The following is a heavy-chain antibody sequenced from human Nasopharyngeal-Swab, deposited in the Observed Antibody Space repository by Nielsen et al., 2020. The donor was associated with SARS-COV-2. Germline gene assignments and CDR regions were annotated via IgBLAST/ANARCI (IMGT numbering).Heavy chain of an antibody. D-gene: IGHD6-13*01. Sequence: WVRQAPGQGLEWMGWINTNTGNPTYAQGFTGRFVFSLDTSVSTAYLQISSLKAEDTAMYYCARAIIAAAGSYYYYGMDVWGQGTTVTVSS. J-gene: IGHJ6*02. V-gene: IGHV7-4-1*02. CDR3: ARAIIAAAGSYYYYGMDV. CDR2: INTNTGNP.